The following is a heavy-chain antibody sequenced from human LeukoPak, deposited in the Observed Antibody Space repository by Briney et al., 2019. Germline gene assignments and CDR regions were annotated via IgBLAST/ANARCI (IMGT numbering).Heavy chain of an antibody. D-gene: IGHD4-17*01. J-gene: IGHJ4*02. CDR2: IHHSGST. CDR1: GNSISSGYH. CDR3: ARDPRTTVTTFDS. V-gene: IGHV4-38-2*02. Sequence: SETLSLTCTVSGNSISSGYHWGWIRQPPGKGLEWIGSIHHSGSTYYNPSLESRVTIPVDLSKEQFSLKLHSVTAADTAVYYCARDPRTTVTTFDSWGQGTLVTVSS.